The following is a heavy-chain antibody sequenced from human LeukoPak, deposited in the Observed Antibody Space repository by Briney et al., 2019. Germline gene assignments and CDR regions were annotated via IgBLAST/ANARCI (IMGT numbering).Heavy chain of an antibody. CDR2: IKSKTDGGTT. J-gene: IGHJ4*02. D-gene: IGHD6-13*01. Sequence: KSGGSLRLSCAASGFTFSNAWMSWVRQAPGKGLEWVGRIKSKTDGGTTDYAAPVKGRFTISRDDSKNTLYLQMNSLKTEDTAVYYSTTEGIAAADQPVDYWGQGTLVTVSS. V-gene: IGHV3-15*01. CDR3: TTEGIAAADQPVDY. CDR1: GFTFSNAW.